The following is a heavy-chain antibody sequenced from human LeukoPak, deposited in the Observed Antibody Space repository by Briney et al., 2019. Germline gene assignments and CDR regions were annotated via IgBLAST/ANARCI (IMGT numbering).Heavy chain of an antibody. CDR3: ARSSSRHNGYGRDV. D-gene: IGHD6-13*01. V-gene: IGHV3-13*01. CDR2: IGTAGGT. J-gene: IGHJ6*02. CDR1: GFTFSSYA. Sequence: GGSLRLSCAASGFTFSSYAMSWVRQAPGKGLEWVSSIGTAGGTYYPGSVKGRFTISRENAKNSLYLQMNSLRAGDTAVYYCARSSSRHNGYGRDVWGQGTTVTVSS.